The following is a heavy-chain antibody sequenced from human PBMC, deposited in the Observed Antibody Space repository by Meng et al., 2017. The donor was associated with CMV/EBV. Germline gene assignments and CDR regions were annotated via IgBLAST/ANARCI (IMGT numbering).Heavy chain of an antibody. CDR2: INAGDGNR. Sequence: QVQLVQSGSEVKKPGASVKVSCKASGYTFTGYGIHWVCQAPGQRLEWMGWINAGDGNRKYSQKFQDRVTITRDTSASTAYMELSSLRSEDTAVYYCARGNGVAHDYWGQGTLVTVSS. CDR1: GYTFTGYG. V-gene: IGHV1-3*01. D-gene: IGHD3-3*01. CDR3: ARGNGVAHDY. J-gene: IGHJ4*02.